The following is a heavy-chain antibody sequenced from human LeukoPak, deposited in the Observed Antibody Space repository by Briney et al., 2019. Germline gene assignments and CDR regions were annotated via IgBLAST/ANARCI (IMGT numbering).Heavy chain of an antibody. CDR1: GGSISSYY. V-gene: IGHV4-59*01. J-gene: IGHJ4*02. CDR2: IYYSGST. D-gene: IGHD5-18*01. Sequence: PSETLSLTCTVSGGSISSYYWSWIRQPPGEGLEWIGYIYYSGSTNYNPSLKSRVIISVDTSKNQFSLKLSSVTAADTAVYYCARVAYSYGYWIDYWGQGTLVTVSS. CDR3: ARVAYSYGYWIDY.